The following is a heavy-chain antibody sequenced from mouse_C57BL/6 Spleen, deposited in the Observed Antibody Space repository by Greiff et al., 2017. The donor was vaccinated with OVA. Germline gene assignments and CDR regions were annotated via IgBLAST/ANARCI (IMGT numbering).Heavy chain of an antibody. CDR1: GYTFTSYW. J-gene: IGHJ4*01. Sequence: QVQLQQPGAELVKPGASVKLSCKASGYTFTSYWMQWVKQRPGQGLEWIGEIDPSDSYTNYNQKFKGKATLTVDTSSSTVYMQLSSLTSEDSAVYYCARGNSNYVGAMDYWGQGTSVTVSS. V-gene: IGHV1-50*01. CDR2: IDPSDSYT. D-gene: IGHD2-5*01. CDR3: ARGNSNYVGAMDY.